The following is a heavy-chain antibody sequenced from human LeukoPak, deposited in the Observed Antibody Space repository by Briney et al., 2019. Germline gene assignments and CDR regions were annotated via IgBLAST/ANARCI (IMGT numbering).Heavy chain of an antibody. Sequence: SETLSLTCTVSGGSQSSSSYYWRWIRQPPGKGLEWIGGMYYTGTTYYNPSLKSRVTISVDTSNNQFSLRLISVTAADTAVYDCARLFLAARHFDLWGQGTLVTVSS. CDR3: ARLFLAARHFDL. V-gene: IGHV4-39*01. CDR2: MYYTGTT. CDR1: GGSQSSSSYY. D-gene: IGHD6-13*01. J-gene: IGHJ4*02.